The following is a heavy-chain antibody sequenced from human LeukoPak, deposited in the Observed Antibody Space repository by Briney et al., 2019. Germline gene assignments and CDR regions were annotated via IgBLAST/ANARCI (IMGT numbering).Heavy chain of an antibody. Sequence: GGSLRLSCASSGFTFTSYAMSWVRQAPGKGLEWVSLISASGGSTYYADSVKGRFTVSRDNSKNTLYVQMNSLRAEDTAVYYCAKDFYGSGSRYTGAFDIWGQWTMVTVSS. CDR1: GFTFTSYA. J-gene: IGHJ3*02. D-gene: IGHD3-10*01. CDR2: ISASGGST. CDR3: AKDFYGSGSRYTGAFDI. V-gene: IGHV3-23*01.